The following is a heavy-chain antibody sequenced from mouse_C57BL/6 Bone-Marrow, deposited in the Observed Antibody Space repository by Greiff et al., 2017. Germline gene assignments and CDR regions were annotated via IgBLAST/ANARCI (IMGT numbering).Heavy chain of an antibody. V-gene: IGHV1-82*01. CDR2: IYPGDGDT. CDR3: ASYDGYGGFAY. Sequence: QVQLQQSGPELVKPGASVKISCKASGYAFSSSWMNWVKQRPGTGLEWIGRIYPGDGDTNYNGKFKGKATLTADKSSSTAYMQLSSLTSEDSAVYFCASYDGYGGFAYWGQGTLVTVSA. CDR1: GYAFSSSW. D-gene: IGHD2-3*01. J-gene: IGHJ3*01.